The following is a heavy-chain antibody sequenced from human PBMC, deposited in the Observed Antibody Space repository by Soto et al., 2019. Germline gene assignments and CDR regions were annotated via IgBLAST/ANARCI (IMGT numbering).Heavy chain of an antibody. CDR1: GYTFTSYY. D-gene: IGHD1-1*01. Sequence: GASVKVSCKASGYTFTSYYMHWVRQAPGQGLEWMGIINPSGGSTSYAQKFQGKVTMTRDPSTSTVYMELSSLRSEDTAVYYCATTSWNDGSRFDYWGQGTLVTVSS. V-gene: IGHV1-46*01. CDR2: INPSGGST. J-gene: IGHJ4*02. CDR3: ATTSWNDGSRFDY.